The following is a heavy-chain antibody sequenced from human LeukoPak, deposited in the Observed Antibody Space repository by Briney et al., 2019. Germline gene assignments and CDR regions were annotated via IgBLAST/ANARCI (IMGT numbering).Heavy chain of an antibody. D-gene: IGHD6-19*01. Sequence: SETLSLTCTVSGGSISNYYWSWIRQPAGKGLEWIGLFYTSGSTNYNPSLKSRVTMSVDTSKNQFSLQLTSVTAADTALYYCARGIPVAGTETYYYLDVWGKGTTVTISS. J-gene: IGHJ6*03. V-gene: IGHV4-4*07. CDR1: GGSISNYY. CDR2: FYTSGST. CDR3: ARGIPVAGTETYYYLDV.